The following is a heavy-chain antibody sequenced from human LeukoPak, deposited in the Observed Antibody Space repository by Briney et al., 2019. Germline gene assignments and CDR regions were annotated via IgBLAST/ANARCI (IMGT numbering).Heavy chain of an antibody. CDR1: GFTVSSKY. CDR3: ATYSSLNRREFQY. CDR2: IYSGGST. V-gene: IGHV3-53*01. Sequence: QPGGSLRLSCAASGFTVSSKYMSWVRQPPGKGLEWVSVIYSGGSTYYTDSVKGRFTISRDNAKNSLYLQMNSLRAEDTAVYYCATYSSLNRREFQYWGQGTLLTVSS. D-gene: IGHD3-22*01. J-gene: IGHJ1*01.